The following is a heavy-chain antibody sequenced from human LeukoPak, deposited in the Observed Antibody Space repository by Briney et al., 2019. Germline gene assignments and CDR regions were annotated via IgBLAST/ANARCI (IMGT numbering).Heavy chain of an antibody. J-gene: IGHJ5*01. CDR2: ISDSGTST. Sequence: GGSLRLSCAASGFTFSSYAMSWVRQAPGKGLEWVSAISDSGTSTYYADSVKGRFTISRDNSMNSLYLQMSSLRAEDTVIFYCANGPLGPPVDSSAWFDSWGQGTLVTVSS. V-gene: IGHV3-23*01. D-gene: IGHD6-25*01. CDR1: GFTFSSYA. CDR3: ANGPLGPPVDSSAWFDS.